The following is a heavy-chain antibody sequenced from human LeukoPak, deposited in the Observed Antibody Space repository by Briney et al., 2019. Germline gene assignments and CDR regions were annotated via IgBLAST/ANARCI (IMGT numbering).Heavy chain of an antibody. CDR2: IYYSGST. J-gene: IGHJ4*02. CDR3: ARRYCSSTSCHPSDY. Sequence: SETLSLTCTVSGGSISSGDYYWSWIRQPPGKGLEWIGYIYYSGSTYYNPSLKSRATISVDTSKYQFSLKLSSVTAADTAVYYCARRYCSSTSCHPSDYWGQGTLVTVSS. D-gene: IGHD2-2*01. CDR1: GGSISSGDYY. V-gene: IGHV4-30-4*01.